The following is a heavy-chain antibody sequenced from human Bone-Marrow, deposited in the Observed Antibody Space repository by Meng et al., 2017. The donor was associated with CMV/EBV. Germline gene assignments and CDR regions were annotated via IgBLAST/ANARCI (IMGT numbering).Heavy chain of an antibody. J-gene: IGHJ6*02. CDR2: IYYSGST. CDR3: ARRSGRYQPNNYYGMDV. CDR1: GGSISSYY. Sequence: SETLSLPCTVSGGSISSYYWSWIPQPPGKGLEWIGYIYYSGSTNYNPSLKSRVTISVDTSKNQFSLKLSSVTAADTAVYYCARRSGRYQPNNYYGMDVWGQGTTVTVSS. D-gene: IGHD3-10*01. V-gene: IGHV4-59*12.